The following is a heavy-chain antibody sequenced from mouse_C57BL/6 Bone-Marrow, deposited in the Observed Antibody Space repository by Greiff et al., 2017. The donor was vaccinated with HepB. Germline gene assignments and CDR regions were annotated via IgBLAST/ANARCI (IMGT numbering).Heavy chain of an antibody. Sequence: EVKVVESGGGLVKPGGSLKLSCAASGFTFSDYGMHWVRQAPEKGLEWVAYISSGSSTIYYADTVKGRFTISRDNAKNTLFLQMTSLRSEDTAIYYCAKGDYSNYSYFFDYWGQGTTLTVSS. J-gene: IGHJ2*01. CDR3: AKGDYSNYSYFFDY. CDR2: ISSGSSTI. D-gene: IGHD2-5*01. V-gene: IGHV5-17*01. CDR1: GFTFSDYG.